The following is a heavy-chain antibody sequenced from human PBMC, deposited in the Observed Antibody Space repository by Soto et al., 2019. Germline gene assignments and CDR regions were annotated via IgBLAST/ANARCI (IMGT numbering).Heavy chain of an antibody. D-gene: IGHD1-20*01. CDR2: ISVSAAFI. CDR1: GFNVGAFA. J-gene: IGHJ4*02. Sequence: VGSLRLSCAASGFNVGAFAVNWVRQAPGKGLEWVSGISVSAAFIYYADSVRGRFSNSRDASENTLYLQMNSLRVDDTALYYFTGGTVAGINGLENCGPQTLETVCS. CDR3: TGGTVAGINGLEN. V-gene: IGHV3-23*01.